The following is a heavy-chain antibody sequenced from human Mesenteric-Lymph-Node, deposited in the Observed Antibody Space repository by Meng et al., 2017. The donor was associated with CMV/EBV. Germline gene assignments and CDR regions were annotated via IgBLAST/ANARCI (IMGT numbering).Heavy chain of an antibody. J-gene: IGHJ5*02. CDR2: ISSSSYI. V-gene: IGHV3-21*01. D-gene: IGHD3-10*01. Sequence: GESLKISCAASGFTFSSYSMNWVRQAPGKGLEWVSSISSSSYIYYADSVKGRFTISRDNAKNSLYLQMNSLRAEDTAVYYCAREKVLTGWFDPWGQGTLVTVSS. CDR1: GFTFSSYS. CDR3: AREKVLTGWFDP.